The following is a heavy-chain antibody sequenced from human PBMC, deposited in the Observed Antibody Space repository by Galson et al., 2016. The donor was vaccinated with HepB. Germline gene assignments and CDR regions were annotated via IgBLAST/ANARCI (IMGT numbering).Heavy chain of an antibody. CDR1: GFTFSNHY. CDR3: ARENGDYLFIDY. J-gene: IGHJ4*02. D-gene: IGHD4-17*01. Sequence: SLRLSCAGSGFTFSNHYMHWVRQAPGKGLVWVSRINSDGSNANYADSVKGRFTISRDNARYTLYLHVNSLRAEDAAVYYCARENGDYLFIDYWGQGTLVTVSS. CDR2: INSDGSNA. V-gene: IGHV3-74*01.